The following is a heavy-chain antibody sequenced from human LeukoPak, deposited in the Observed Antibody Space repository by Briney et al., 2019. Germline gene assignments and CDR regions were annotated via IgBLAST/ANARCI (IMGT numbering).Heavy chain of an antibody. J-gene: IGHJ5*02. CDR3: ASSNYYDSSGYYH. V-gene: IGHV3-53*01. CDR1: GFTVSSNY. D-gene: IGHD3-22*01. CDR2: IYSGGST. Sequence: GGSLRLSCAASGFTVSSNYMSWVRQAPGKGPEWVSVIYSGGSTYYADSVKGRFTISRDNSKNTLYLQMNSLRAEETAVYYCASSNYYDSSGYYHWGQGTLVTVSS.